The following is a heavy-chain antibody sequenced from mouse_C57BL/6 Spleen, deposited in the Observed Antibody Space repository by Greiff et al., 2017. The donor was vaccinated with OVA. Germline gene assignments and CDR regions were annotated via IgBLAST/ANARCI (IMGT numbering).Heavy chain of an antibody. CDR3: ARVMTTVVEEDYYAMDY. V-gene: IGHV1-64*01. CDR2: IHPNSGST. CDR1: GYPFTSYW. Sequence: QVQLQQPGAELVKPGASVKLSCKASGYPFTSYWMHWVKQRPGQGLEWIGMIHPNSGSTNYNEKFKSTATLTVDKSSSTAYMQLSILTSEDSAVDYCARVMTTVVEEDYYAMDYWGQGTSVTVSS. J-gene: IGHJ4*01. D-gene: IGHD1-1*01.